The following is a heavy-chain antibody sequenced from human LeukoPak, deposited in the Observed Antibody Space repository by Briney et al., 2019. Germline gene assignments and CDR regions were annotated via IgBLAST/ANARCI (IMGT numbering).Heavy chain of an antibody. V-gene: IGHV4-61*01. CDR2: IYYSGST. D-gene: IGHD3-9*01. J-gene: IGHJ6*02. CDR1: GGSVSSGSYY. CDR3: ARDTNYDILTGRYSYYYHGMDV. Sequence: PSETLSLTCTVSGGSVSSGSYYWSWIRQPPGKGLEWIGYIYYSGSTNYNPSLKSRVTIPVDTSKNQFSLKLSSVTAADTAVYYCARDTNYDILTGRYSYYYHGMDVWGQGTTVTVSS.